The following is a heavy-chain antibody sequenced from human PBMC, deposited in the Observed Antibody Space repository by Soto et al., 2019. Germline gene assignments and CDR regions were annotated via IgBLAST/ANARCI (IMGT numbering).Heavy chain of an antibody. J-gene: IGHJ3*02. CDR3: TIFIGSTYSRTI. CDR2: ISSSGSTI. D-gene: IGHD3-9*01. CDR1: GFTFSDYY. V-gene: IGHV3-11*01. Sequence: GGSLRLSCAASGFTFSDYYMSWIRQAPGKGLEWVSYISSSGSTIYYADSVKGRFTISRDNAKNSLYLQMNSLRAEDTAVYYCTIFIGSTYSRTIWGQGTMVTVSS.